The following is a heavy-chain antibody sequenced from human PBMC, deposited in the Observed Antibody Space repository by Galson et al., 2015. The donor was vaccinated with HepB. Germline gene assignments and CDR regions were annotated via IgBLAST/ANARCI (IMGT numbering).Heavy chain of an antibody. CDR2: ISSSSSYT. CDR3: ARDRPSSRRDGFDY. J-gene: IGHJ4*02. CDR1: GFTFSDYY. D-gene: IGHD5-24*01. Sequence: SLRLSCAASGFTFSDYYMSWIRQAPGKGLEWVSYISSSSSYTNYADSVKGRFTISRDNAKNSLYLQMNSLRAEDTAVYYCARDRPSSRRDGFDYWGQGTLVTVSS. V-gene: IGHV3-11*05.